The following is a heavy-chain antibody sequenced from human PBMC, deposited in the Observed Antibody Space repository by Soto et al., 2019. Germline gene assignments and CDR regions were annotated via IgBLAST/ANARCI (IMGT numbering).Heavy chain of an antibody. Sequence: SETLSLTCTVSGGSISSYYWSWIRQPPGKGLEWIGYIYYSGGTNYNPSLKSRVTISVDTSKNQFSLKLSSVTAADTAVYYCARDPADFWSGYSRGYYGMDVWGQGTTVTVS. CDR1: GGSISSYY. D-gene: IGHD3-3*01. J-gene: IGHJ6*02. V-gene: IGHV4-59*01. CDR2: IYYSGGT. CDR3: ARDPADFWSGYSRGYYGMDV.